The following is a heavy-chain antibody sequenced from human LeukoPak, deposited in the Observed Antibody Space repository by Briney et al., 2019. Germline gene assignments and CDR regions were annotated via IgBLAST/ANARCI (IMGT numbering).Heavy chain of an antibody. J-gene: IGHJ6*02. CDR2: IFSSSSYI. Sequence: GGSLRLSCVASGFTFSSYWMHWVRQAPGKGLEWVSSIFSSSSYIYYADSVKGRFTISRDNAKNSLYLQMNSLRVEDTAVYYCARSNGHLGYYYYRMDVWGQGTTVTVSS. CDR3: ARSNGHLGYYYYRMDV. D-gene: IGHD3-16*01. V-gene: IGHV3-21*01. CDR1: GFTFSSYW.